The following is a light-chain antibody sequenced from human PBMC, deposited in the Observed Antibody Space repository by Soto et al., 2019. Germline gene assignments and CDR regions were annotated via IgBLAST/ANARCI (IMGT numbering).Light chain of an antibody. CDR3: SSYAGAYTIVV. V-gene: IGLV2-11*01. Sequence: QSVLTQPRSVSGSPGQSVTISCTGTSSDVGGYNYVAWYQQHPGKAPKLMIYDVTKRPSGVPDRFSGSKSGNTASLTISGLQAEDEADYYCSSYAGAYTIVVFGGGTKLTVL. CDR2: DVT. CDR1: SSDVGGYNY. J-gene: IGLJ2*01.